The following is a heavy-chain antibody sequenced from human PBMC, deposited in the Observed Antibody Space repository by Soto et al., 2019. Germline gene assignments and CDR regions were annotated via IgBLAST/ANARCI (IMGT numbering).Heavy chain of an antibody. J-gene: IGHJ4*02. CDR3: AREASVLIPAAQPSRFDS. Sequence: ASVKVSCKGFGYSFMKYGINWVRQAPGQGLEWVGWISPYSGDTHSAQKFHGRLTLTTDTAASTAYMELRILRSADTALYYCAREASVLIPAAQPSRFDSWGQGTLVTVS. D-gene: IGHD2-2*01. V-gene: IGHV1-18*01. CDR1: GYSFMKYG. CDR2: ISPYSGDT.